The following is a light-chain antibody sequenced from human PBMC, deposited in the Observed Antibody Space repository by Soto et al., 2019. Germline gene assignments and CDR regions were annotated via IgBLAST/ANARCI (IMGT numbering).Light chain of an antibody. J-gene: IGLJ1*01. CDR3: SSYTSSSPYV. Sequence: LTQPASVSGSPGQSITISCSGTSSDVGGYNFVSWYQQHPGKAPKLMIYEVRNRPSGVSNRFSGSKSANTASLTISGLQAEDEADYYCSSYTSSSPYVFGTGTKVTVL. CDR2: EVR. CDR1: SSDVGGYNF. V-gene: IGLV2-14*01.